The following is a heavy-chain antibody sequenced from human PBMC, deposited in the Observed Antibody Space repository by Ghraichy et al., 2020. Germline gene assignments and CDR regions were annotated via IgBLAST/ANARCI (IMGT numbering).Heavy chain of an antibody. CDR3: AKDETDGPTFDY. V-gene: IGHV3-23*01. D-gene: IGHD5-24*01. J-gene: IGHJ4*02. CDR2: ISGSGGST. CDR1: GFPYSSYA. Sequence: GGSLRLSCAASGFPYSSYAMSWVRQAPGKGLEWVSAISGSGGSTYYADSVKGRFTISRDNSKNTLYLQMNSLRAEDTAVYYCAKDETDGPTFDYWGQGTLVTVSS.